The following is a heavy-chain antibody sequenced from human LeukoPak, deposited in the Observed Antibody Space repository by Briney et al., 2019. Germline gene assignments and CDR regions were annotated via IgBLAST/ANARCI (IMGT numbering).Heavy chain of an antibody. V-gene: IGHV3-74*03. CDR3: SRSQFDY. CDR2: ISGDGTIK. Sequence: GGSLTLSCEPSGFPFSSYWMLWVRQAPGKGLVWVSRISGDGTIKTYADFVRGRFTISRDNTKNILYLQMNSLKVEDTATYFCSRSQFDYWGQGVLVRVSP. CDR1: GFPFSSYW. J-gene: IGHJ4*02.